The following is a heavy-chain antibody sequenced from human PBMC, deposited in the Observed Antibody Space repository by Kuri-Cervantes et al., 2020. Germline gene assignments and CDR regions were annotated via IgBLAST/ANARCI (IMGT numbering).Heavy chain of an antibody. CDR1: GFTFSSYS. CDR2: ISSSSSYI. CDR3: YGDFRDC. V-gene: IGHV3-21*01. D-gene: IGHD4-17*01. J-gene: IGHJ4*02. Sequence: RLSCAASGFTFSSYSMNWVRQAPGKGLEWVSSISSSSSYIYYADSVKGRFSISRDNSKNTLYLQMSSLRVEDTAIYYCYGDFRDCWGQGTLVTVSS.